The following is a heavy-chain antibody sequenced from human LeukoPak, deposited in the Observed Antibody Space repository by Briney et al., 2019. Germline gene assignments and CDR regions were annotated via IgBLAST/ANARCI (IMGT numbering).Heavy chain of an antibody. CDR1: GGSISSYY. V-gene: IGHV4-59*08. D-gene: IGHD3-22*01. J-gene: IGHJ4*02. CDR2: IYYSGST. CDR3: ARVLDTRGYYYAFDY. Sequence: PSETLSLTCTVSGGSISSYYWSWIRQPPGKGLEWIGYIYYSGSTNYNPSLKSRVTISVDTSKNQFSLKLSSVTAADTAVYYCARVLDTRGYYYAFDYWGQGTLVTVSS.